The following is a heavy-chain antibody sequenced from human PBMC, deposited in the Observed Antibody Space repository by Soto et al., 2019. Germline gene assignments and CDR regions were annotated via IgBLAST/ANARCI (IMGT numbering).Heavy chain of an antibody. J-gene: IGHJ6*02. D-gene: IGHD6-13*01. CDR1: GSTFSSYS. CDR3: ARAGYSSSWPTWGMDV. V-gene: IGHV3-21*01. CDR2: ISSSSSYI. Sequence: GGSLRLSCAASGSTFSSYSMNWVRQAPGKGLEWVSSISSSSSYIYYADSVKGRFTISRDNAKNSLYLQMNSLRAEDTAVYYCARAGYSSSWPTWGMDVWGQGTTVTVSS.